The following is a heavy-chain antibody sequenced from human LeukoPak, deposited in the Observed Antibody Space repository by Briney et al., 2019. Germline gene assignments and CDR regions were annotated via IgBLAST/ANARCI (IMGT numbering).Heavy chain of an antibody. CDR3: AKDTSIGRYCTNGVCSPFDY. CDR1: GFTFSSYA. J-gene: IGHJ4*02. D-gene: IGHD2-8*01. CDR2: ISDTGATT. Sequence: PGGSLRLSCAGSGFTFSSYAMSWVHQAPGKGQEWVSAISDTGATTYDADSVKGRFTISRDNSRSTLYLQMNSLRAEDSALYYCAKDTSIGRYCTNGVCSPFDYWGQGTLVTVSS. V-gene: IGHV3-23*01.